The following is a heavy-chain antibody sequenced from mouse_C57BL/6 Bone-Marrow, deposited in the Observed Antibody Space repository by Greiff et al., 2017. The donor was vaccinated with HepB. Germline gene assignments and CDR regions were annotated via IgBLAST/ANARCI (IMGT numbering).Heavy chain of an antibody. J-gene: IGHJ3*01. V-gene: IGHV1-42*01. CDR2: INPSTGGT. CDR1: GYSFTGYY. D-gene: IGHD1-1*01. CDR3: ARGTTVVPPAWFAY. Sequence: VQLKESGPELVKPGASVKISCKASGYSFTGYYMNWVKQSPEKSLEWIGEINPSTGGTTYNQKFKAKATLTVDKSSSTAYMQLKSLTSEDSAVYYCARGTTVVPPAWFAYWGQGTLVTVSA.